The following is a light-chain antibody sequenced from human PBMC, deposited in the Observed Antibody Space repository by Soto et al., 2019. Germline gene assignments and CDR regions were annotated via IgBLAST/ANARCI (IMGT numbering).Light chain of an antibody. CDR1: QDISNY. CDR3: QQHNTVPLT. CDR2: DTS. Sequence: DIEMTQSPSSLSASVGDRVIITCQASQDISNYLNWYQEKPGRVPKLLIYDTSNVQTGVPSRFSGSGSGTDFTFTITNLQPEDIATYYCQQHNTVPLTFGGGTKVEIK. J-gene: IGKJ4*01. V-gene: IGKV1-33*01.